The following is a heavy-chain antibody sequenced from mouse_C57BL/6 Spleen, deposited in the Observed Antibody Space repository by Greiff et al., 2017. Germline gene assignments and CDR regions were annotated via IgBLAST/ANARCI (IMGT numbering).Heavy chain of an antibody. J-gene: IGHJ1*03. CDR3: AGDTTVVATSYWYFDV. CDR2: IYPGDGDT. V-gene: IGHV1-82*01. Sequence: VQLQQSGPELVKPGASVKISCKASGYAFSSSWMNWVKQRPGKGLEWIGRIYPGDGDTNYNGKFKGKATLTADKSSSTAYMQLSSLTSEDSAVYFCAGDTTVVATSYWYFDVWGTGTTATVSS. D-gene: IGHD1-1*01. CDR1: GYAFSSSW.